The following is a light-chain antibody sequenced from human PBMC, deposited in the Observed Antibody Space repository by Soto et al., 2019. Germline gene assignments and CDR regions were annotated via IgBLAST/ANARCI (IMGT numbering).Light chain of an antibody. J-gene: IGLJ2*01. CDR1: SSNIGAGYD. Sequence: QSVLTQPPSVSGAPGQRVTISCTGSSSNIGAGYDVHWYQQLPGTAPKLLIYGNSNRPSGVPDRISGSKSGTSASLAISGLQAEDEADYYCQSFDSSLSGWVFGGGTKLPS. CDR3: QSFDSSLSGWV. CDR2: GNS. V-gene: IGLV1-40*01.